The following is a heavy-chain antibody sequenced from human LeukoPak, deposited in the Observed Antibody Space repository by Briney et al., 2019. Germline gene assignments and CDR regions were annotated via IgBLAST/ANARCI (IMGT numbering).Heavy chain of an antibody. V-gene: IGHV3-23*01. D-gene: IGHD4-17*01. CDR2: ITGSGYT. CDR3: GRDPNGDYVGALDF. Sequence: PGGSLRLSCVASGIAFENYAMTWVRQAPGKGLEWVSSITGSGYTRNAESVKGRFTISRDNSVDTLHLQMSSLSAEDTAIYYCGRDPNGDYVGALDFWGQGTMVTVSS. J-gene: IGHJ3*01. CDR1: GIAFENYA.